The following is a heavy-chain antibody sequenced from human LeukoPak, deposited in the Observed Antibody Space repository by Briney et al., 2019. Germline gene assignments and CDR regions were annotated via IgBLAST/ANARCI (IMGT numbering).Heavy chain of an antibody. CDR2: VYSSGST. CDR3: ARLKREVYYGSGSYYNSRGPFDY. CDR1: GGSISIYY. D-gene: IGHD3-10*01. V-gene: IGHV4-4*07. J-gene: IGHJ4*02. Sequence: SETLSLTCTVSGGSISIYYWSWIRQPAGKGLEWIGRVYSSGSTNYNPSLKSRVTISVDTSKNQFSLKLSSVTAADTAVYYCARLKREVYYGSGSYYNSRGPFDYWGQGTLVTVSS.